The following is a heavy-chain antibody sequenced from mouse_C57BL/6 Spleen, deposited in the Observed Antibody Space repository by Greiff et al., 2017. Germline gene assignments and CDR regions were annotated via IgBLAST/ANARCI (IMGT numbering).Heavy chain of an antibody. J-gene: IGHJ3*01. CDR1: GFNIKDYY. CDR2: IDPEDGDT. CDR3: TRDGYPAWFAY. D-gene: IGHD2-3*01. V-gene: IGHV14-1*01. Sequence: VQLQQSGAELVRPGASVKLSCTASGFNIKDYYMHWVKQRPEQGLEWIGRIDPEDGDTEYAPKFQGKPTMTADTSSTTAYLQLSSLTSEDTAVYYCTRDGYPAWFAYWGQGTLVTVSA.